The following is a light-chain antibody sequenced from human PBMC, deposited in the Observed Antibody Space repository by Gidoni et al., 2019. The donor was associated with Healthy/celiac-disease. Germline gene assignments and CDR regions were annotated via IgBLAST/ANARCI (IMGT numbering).Light chain of an antibody. CDR1: QSLLHSNGYNY. V-gene: IGKV2-28*01. CDR3: MQALQTPYT. Sequence: DSVMTQSPLSLPVTPGAPASISCRSSQSLLHSNGYNYLDWYLQKTGQSPQLLIYLGSNRASGVPDRFSGSGSGTDFTLKISRVEAEDVGVYYCMQALQTPYTFGQGTKLEIK. CDR2: LGS. J-gene: IGKJ2*01.